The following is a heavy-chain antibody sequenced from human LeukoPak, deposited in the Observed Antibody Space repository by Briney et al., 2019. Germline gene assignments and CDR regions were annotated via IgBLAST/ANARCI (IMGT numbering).Heavy chain of an antibody. D-gene: IGHD4-17*01. CDR1: GFTFSSHG. J-gene: IGHJ6*04. CDR2: ISYDGSNK. CDR3: AYSGDYDHYGMDV. V-gene: IGHV3-30*03. Sequence: GGSLRLSCAASGFTFSSHGMHWVRQAPGTGLEWVAVISYDGSNKYYADSVKGRFTISRDNSKNTLYLQMNSLRAEDTAVYYCAYSGDYDHYGMDVWGKGTTVIVSS.